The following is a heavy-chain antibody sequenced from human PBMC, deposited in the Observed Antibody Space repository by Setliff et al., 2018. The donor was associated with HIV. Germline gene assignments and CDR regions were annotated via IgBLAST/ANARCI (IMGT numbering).Heavy chain of an antibody. CDR3: AKGLFRLRPDSLDI. V-gene: IGHV3-7*01. D-gene: IGHD6-19*01. Sequence: GGSLRLSCAASGFTVSSDYMSWVRQAPGKGLESVANVKQDGTETLYVDSVKGRFTISRDNANNLVYLQMNSLRAEDTAVYYCAKGLFRLRPDSLDIWGQGTLVTVSS. CDR2: VKQDGTET. CDR1: GFTVSSDY. J-gene: IGHJ3*02.